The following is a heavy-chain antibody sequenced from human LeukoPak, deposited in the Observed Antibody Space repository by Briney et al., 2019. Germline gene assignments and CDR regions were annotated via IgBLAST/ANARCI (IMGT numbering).Heavy chain of an antibody. Sequence: PGGSLRLSCAASGFTFTSYAMSWVRLAPGKGLGWVSAISGSGGSTYYADSVKRRFTISRDNSKNTLYLQMNSLRAEDTAVYYCAKTAPLLAYGMDVWGQGTTVTVSS. J-gene: IGHJ6*02. CDR2: ISGSGGST. CDR1: GFTFTSYA. D-gene: IGHD3-3*01. CDR3: AKTAPLLAYGMDV. V-gene: IGHV3-23*01.